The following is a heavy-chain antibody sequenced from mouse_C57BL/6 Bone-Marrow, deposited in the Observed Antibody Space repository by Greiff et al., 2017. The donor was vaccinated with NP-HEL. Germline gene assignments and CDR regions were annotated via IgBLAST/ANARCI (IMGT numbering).Heavy chain of an antibody. D-gene: IGHD2-1*01. CDR2: INYDGSST. V-gene: IGHV5-16*01. J-gene: IGHJ1*03. CDR1: GFTFSDYY. CDR3: AREPTYGNYGYFDV. Sequence: EVMLVESEGGLVQPGSSMKLSCTASGFTFSDYYMAWVRQVPEKGLEWVANINYDGSSTYYLDSLKSRFIISRDNAKNILYLQMSSLKSEDTATYYCAREPTYGNYGYFDVWGTGTTVTVSS.